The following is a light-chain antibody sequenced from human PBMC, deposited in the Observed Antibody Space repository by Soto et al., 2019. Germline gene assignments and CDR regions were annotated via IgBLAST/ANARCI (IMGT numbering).Light chain of an antibody. CDR1: QSVSSSY. J-gene: IGKJ1*01. V-gene: IGKV3D-20*02. Sequence: EIVLTQSPGTLSLSPGERATLSCRASQSVSSSYLALYQQKPGQAPRLLIYDASNRATGIPARFSGSGSGTDFTLTISSLEPEDFAVYYCQQRSNWPPWTFGQGTKVDIK. CDR2: DAS. CDR3: QQRSNWPPWT.